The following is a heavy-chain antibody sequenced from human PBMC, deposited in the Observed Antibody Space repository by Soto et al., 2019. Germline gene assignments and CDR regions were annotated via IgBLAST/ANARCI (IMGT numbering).Heavy chain of an antibody. CDR3: ARAPPSGSYVPH. V-gene: IGHV1-46*01. CDR2: INPSGGST. D-gene: IGHD1-26*01. J-gene: IGHJ1*01. Sequence: QEQGLEWMGIINPSGGSTSYAQKFQGRVTMTRDTSTSTVYMELSSLRSEDTALYYCARAPPSGSYVPHWGQGTLVTVTS.